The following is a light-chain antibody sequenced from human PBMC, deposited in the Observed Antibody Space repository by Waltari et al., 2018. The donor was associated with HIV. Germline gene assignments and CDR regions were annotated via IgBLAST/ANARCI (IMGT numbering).Light chain of an antibody. V-gene: IGKV4-1*01. CDR1: QSISHNSNKKNY. CDR3: QQYYSSPRT. J-gene: IGKJ1*01. Sequence: DIVMTQSPDSLAVSLGERATINCQSSQSISHNSNKKNYLAWYQQKPGQPPRLLIYGASARESGVPDRFSGSGSGTSFSLSSSSLQAEDVAVYFCQQYYSSPRTFGQGTKVEIK. CDR2: GAS.